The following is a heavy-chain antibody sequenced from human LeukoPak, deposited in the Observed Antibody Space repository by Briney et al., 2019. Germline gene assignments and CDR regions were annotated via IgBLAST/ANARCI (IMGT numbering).Heavy chain of an antibody. Sequence: GGSLRLSCAASGFTFSSYWMHWVRQAPGKGLVWVSRINSDGSSTSYADSVKGRFTISRDNAKNTLYLQMNSLRAEDTAVYYCVLEGRDEYYFDYWGQGTLVTVSS. CDR3: VLEGRDEYYFDY. J-gene: IGHJ4*02. V-gene: IGHV3-74*01. CDR1: GFTFSSYW. CDR2: INSDGSST. D-gene: IGHD3-3*01.